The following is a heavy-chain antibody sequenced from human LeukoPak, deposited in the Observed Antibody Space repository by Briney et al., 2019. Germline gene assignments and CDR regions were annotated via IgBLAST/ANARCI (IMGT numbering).Heavy chain of an antibody. CDR1: GGTFSSYA. V-gene: IGHV1-69*06. CDR2: IIPIFATA. D-gene: IGHD2-15*01. CDR3: ARSPYCRGGRCYQPNWFDP. Sequence: ASVKVSCKASGGTFSSYAISWVRQAPGQGLEWMGRIIPIFATATYAQKFQGRITITADKPTSTAYMELSSLRSEDTAVYYCARSPYCRGGRCYQPNWFDPWGQGTLVTVSS. J-gene: IGHJ5*02.